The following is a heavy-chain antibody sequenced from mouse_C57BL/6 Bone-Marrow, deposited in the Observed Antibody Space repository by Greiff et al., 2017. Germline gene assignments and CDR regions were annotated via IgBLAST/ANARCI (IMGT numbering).Heavy chain of an antibody. V-gene: IGHV14-4*01. J-gene: IGHJ2*01. CDR2: IDPENGDT. Sequence: VQLQQSGAELVRPGASVKLSCTASGFNIKDDYMHWVKQRPEQGLEWIGWIDPENGDTEYASKFQGKATITADTSSNTAYLQLSSLTSEDTAVXYCTPTVVAKGGDWGQGTTLTVSS. CDR3: TPTVVAKGGD. CDR1: GFNIKDDY. D-gene: IGHD1-1*01.